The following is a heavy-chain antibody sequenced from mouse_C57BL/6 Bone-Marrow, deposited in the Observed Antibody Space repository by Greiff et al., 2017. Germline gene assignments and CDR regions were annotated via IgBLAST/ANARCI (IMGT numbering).Heavy chain of an antibody. J-gene: IGHJ2*01. Sequence: QVQLQQPGAELVKPGASVKMSCKASGYTFTSYWITWVKQRPGQGLEWIGDIYPGSGSTNYTEKFKSKATLTVDTSSSTAYMTRSSLTSEDSAVYYCARKGHYYGSSYGYWGQGTTLTVSS. CDR2: IYPGSGST. CDR3: ARKGHYYGSSYGY. V-gene: IGHV1-55*01. CDR1: GYTFTSYW. D-gene: IGHD1-1*01.